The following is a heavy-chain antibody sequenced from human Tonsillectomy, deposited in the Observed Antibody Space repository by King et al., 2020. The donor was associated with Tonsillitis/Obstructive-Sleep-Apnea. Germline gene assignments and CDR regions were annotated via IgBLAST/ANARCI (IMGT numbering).Heavy chain of an antibody. CDR3: VRDRGWGGGTTYYSYGIDV. CDR2: SGGHNPKT. Sequence: QLVQSGSEVKKPGASVKVSCKASGYKFSDYGVSWVRQAPGQGLERMGWSGGHNPKTNYAQNLEDRVTMTTDTATRTVYMELRSLRSDDTAVYYCVRDRGWGGGTTYYSYGIDVWGQGTTVSVSS. V-gene: IGHV1-18*01. J-gene: IGHJ6*02. D-gene: IGHD2-2*01. CDR1: GYKFSDYG.